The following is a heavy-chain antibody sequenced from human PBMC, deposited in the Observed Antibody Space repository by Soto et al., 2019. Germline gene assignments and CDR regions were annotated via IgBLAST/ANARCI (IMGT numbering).Heavy chain of an antibody. Sequence: AGGSLRLSCAASGFTFSNYVMSWVRQAPGKGLEWVSSITSSGGSTYYADSVKGRFTISRDSSKNTMYLQMNSLRAEDTAVYYCAKPVAAVGINYWGQGTLVTVSS. V-gene: IGHV3-23*01. J-gene: IGHJ4*02. D-gene: IGHD6-13*01. CDR3: AKPVAAVGINY. CDR1: GFTFSNYV. CDR2: ITSSGGST.